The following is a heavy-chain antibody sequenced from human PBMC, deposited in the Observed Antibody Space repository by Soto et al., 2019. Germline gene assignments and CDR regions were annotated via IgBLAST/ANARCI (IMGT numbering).Heavy chain of an antibody. Sequence: PSETLALTCAVYGGSFSGYYWSWIRQPPGKGLEWIGEINHSGSTNYNPSLKSRVTISVDTSKNQFSLKLSSVTAADTAVYYCARAGYDIVVVVAAGAGWFDPWGQGTLVTVSS. CDR2: INHSGST. D-gene: IGHD2-15*01. CDR3: ARAGYDIVVVVAAGAGWFDP. J-gene: IGHJ5*02. CDR1: GGSFSGYY. V-gene: IGHV4-34*01.